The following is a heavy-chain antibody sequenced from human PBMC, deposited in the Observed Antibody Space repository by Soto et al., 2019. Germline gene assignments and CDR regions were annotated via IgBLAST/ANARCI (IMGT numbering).Heavy chain of an antibody. CDR2: TRNKANSSTT. J-gene: IGHJ4*02. V-gene: IGHV3-72*01. CDR3: ARDSGGGSNNFAY. D-gene: IGHD3-16*01. Sequence: EVQLVESGGGLVQPGGSLRLSCAASGFTFSDHYMDWVRQAPGKGLEWVGRTRNKANSSTTEYAASVKDRFTISRDDSKNTLYQQMNSLKTEDTAVYYCARDSGGGSNNFAYWGQGTLVTVSS. CDR1: GFTFSDHY.